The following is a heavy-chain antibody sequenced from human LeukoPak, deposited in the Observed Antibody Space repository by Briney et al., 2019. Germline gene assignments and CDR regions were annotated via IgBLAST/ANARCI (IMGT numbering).Heavy chain of an antibody. CDR2: IYHSGST. Sequence: PSETLSLTCTVSGGSISSGVYYWSWIRQHPGKGLEWIGYIYHSGSTYYNPSLKSRVTISVDTSKNQFSLKLSSVTAADTAVYYCARAEPSITMVRGVIWFDPWGQGTLVTVSS. V-gene: IGHV4-31*03. CDR1: GGSISSGVYY. CDR3: ARAEPSITMVRGVIWFDP. J-gene: IGHJ5*02. D-gene: IGHD3-10*01.